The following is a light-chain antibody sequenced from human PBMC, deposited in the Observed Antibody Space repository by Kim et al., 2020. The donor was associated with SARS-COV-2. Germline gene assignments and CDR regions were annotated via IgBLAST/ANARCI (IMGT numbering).Light chain of an antibody. CDR1: QSVSSH. J-gene: IGKJ3*01. CDR2: DAS. CDR3: QQRISWPLT. V-gene: IGKV3-11*01. Sequence: PGERATLSCRASQSVSSHLAWYQQKPGQAPRLLIYDASNRATGIPARFSGSGSGTDFTLTISSLEPEDFAVYYCQQRISWPLTFGPGTKVDIK.